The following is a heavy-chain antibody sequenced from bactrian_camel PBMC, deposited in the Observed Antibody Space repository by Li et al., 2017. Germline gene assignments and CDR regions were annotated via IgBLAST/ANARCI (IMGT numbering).Heavy chain of an antibody. V-gene: IGHV3-1*01. CDR1: GFRFADYA. Sequence: DVQLVESGGGLVQPGGSLRVSCEASGFRFADYAMAWIRQAPGKGLEWVATINWMGNIPKYADVVKGQFTISRDNAKNTVYLQMNSLKPEDTADYYCVRDRRWGGNWYWDYWGQGTQVTVS. CDR3: VRDRRWGGNWYWDY. J-gene: IGHJ4*01. D-gene: IGHD6*01. CDR2: INWMGNIP.